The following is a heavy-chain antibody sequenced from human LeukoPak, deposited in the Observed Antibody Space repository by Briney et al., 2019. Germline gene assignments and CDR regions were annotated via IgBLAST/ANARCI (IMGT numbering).Heavy chain of an antibody. V-gene: IGHV3-23*01. CDR3: ARNQDSSWYYYYMDV. Sequence: GGSLRLSCAASGFTFNNYAMSWLRHAPGKGLEWVSTITGSGGSTYSADSVKGRLTISRDNSKNTLYLQMNSLRADDTALYYCARNQDSSWYYYYMDVWGKGTTVTV. D-gene: IGHD6-13*01. J-gene: IGHJ6*03. CDR1: GFTFNNYA. CDR2: ITGSGGST.